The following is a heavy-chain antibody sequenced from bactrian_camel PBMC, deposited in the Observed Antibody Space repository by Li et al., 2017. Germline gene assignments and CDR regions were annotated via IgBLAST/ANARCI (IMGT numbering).Heavy chain of an antibody. D-gene: IGHD2*01. CDR3: ATKTTRRPPQWCSRGGRYCYTD. Sequence: HVQLVESGGGSVQAGGSLRLSCVWSGYTYSTFCMGWFREAPGKEREGVARMNGLGKTIYEDSVKGRATISRDNAKNTLHLQINNLKPEDTAVYFCATKTTRRPPQWCSRGGRYCYTDWGQGTQVTVS. V-gene: IGHV3S53*01. J-gene: IGHJ4*01. CDR1: GYTYSTFC. CDR2: MNGLGKT.